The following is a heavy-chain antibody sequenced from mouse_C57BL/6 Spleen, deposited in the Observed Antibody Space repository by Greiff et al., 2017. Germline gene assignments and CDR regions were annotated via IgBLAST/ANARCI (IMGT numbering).Heavy chain of an antibody. V-gene: IGHV1-76*01. CDR3: ARGLGPYFDY. Sequence: VQLQQSGAELVRPGASVKLSCKASGYTFTDYYINWVKQRPGQGLEWIARIYPGSGNTYYNEKFKGKATLTAEKSSSTSYMQLSSLTSEDSAVXFCARGLGPYFDYWGQGTTLTVSS. CDR2: IYPGSGNT. CDR1: GYTFTDYY. D-gene: IGHD4-1*01. J-gene: IGHJ2*01.